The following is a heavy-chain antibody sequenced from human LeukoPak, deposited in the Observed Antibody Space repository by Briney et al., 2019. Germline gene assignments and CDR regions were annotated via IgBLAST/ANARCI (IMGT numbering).Heavy chain of an antibody. V-gene: IGHV1-2*02. CDR3: ARVLPDGFFPLEY. CDR2: INPNIGST. Sequence: GASVKVSCKASGYTFTGYYIHWVRQAPGQGPEWMGWINPNIGSTDYAQKFQGRVTMTRDTSISTAYLELSILKSDDSAVYYCARVLPDGFFPLEYWGQGTLVTVSS. J-gene: IGHJ4*02. D-gene: IGHD3/OR15-3a*01. CDR1: GYTFTGYY.